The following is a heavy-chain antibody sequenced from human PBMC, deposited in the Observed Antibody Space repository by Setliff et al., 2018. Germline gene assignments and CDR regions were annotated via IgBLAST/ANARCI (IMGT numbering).Heavy chain of an antibody. V-gene: IGHV4-34*12. CDR3: ARSFSRSGKFLLDY. Sequence: SETLSLTCAVYGGSFSGYYWSWIRQPPGKRLEWIGEIIHSGSTNYNPSLKSRVTISMDTSKNQFSLKVPSVTAADTAVYYRARSFSRSGKFLLDYWGQGALVTVSS. D-gene: IGHD1-26*01. J-gene: IGHJ4*02. CDR1: GGSFSGYY. CDR2: IIHSGST.